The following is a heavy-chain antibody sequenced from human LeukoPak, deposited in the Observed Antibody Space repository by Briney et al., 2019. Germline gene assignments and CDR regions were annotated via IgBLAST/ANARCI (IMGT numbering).Heavy chain of an antibody. CDR1: GGTFSTYG. CDR2: IIPIFGTA. V-gene: IGHV1-69*13. CDR3: AKVGLPYYYFGY. J-gene: IGHJ4*01. D-gene: IGHD3-16*01. Sequence: SVKVTLTSSGGTFSTYGINMVRQPPGQGLEWMGGIIPIFGTANSAQRFQGRVTLTADESTSTAYMDLSSLRSEDTAMYYCAKVGLPYYYFGYWGQGTLVTVSS.